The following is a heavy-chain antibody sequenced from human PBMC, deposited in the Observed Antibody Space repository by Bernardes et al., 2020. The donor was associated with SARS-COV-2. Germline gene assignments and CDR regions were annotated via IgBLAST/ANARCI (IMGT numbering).Heavy chain of an antibody. CDR3: AKGTMASSGFSY. J-gene: IGHJ4*02. CDR2: TTGSGSST. D-gene: IGHD3-22*01. CDR1: GFTFSTYA. Sequence: SLRLSCAGSGFTFSTYAMSWVRQAPGKGLEWVSGTTGSGSSTYYADSVKGRFTISRDNSKNTLYLQINNLRAEDTAVYYCAKGTMASSGFSYWGQGTLVTVSS. V-gene: IGHV3-23*05.